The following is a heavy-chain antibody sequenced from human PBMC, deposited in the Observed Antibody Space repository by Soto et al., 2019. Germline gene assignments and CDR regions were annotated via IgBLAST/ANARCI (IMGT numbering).Heavy chain of an antibody. Sequence: SVKVSCKASGGTFSSYAISWVRQAPGQGLEWMGGIIPIFGTANYAQKFQGRVTITADKSTSTAYMELSSLRSEDTAVYYCARDLRDIVVVPAAIRGSGYYYYGMDVWGQGTTVTVSS. D-gene: IGHD2-2*02. V-gene: IGHV1-69*06. J-gene: IGHJ6*02. CDR3: ARDLRDIVVVPAAIRGSGYYYYGMDV. CDR1: GGTFSSYA. CDR2: IIPIFGTA.